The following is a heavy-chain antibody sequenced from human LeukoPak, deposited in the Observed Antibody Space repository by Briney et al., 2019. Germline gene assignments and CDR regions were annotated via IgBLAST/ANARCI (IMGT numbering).Heavy chain of an antibody. CDR3: ARISRDGYNAYYYYYMDV. CDR2: IYPGDSDT. Sequence: GESLEISCKGSGYSFTSYWIGWVCQMPGKGLEWMGIIYPGDSDTRYSPSFQGQVTISADKSISTAYLQWSSLKASDTAMYYCARISRDGYNAYYYYYMDVWGKGTTVTVSS. D-gene: IGHD5-24*01. V-gene: IGHV5-51*01. CDR1: GYSFTSYW. J-gene: IGHJ6*03.